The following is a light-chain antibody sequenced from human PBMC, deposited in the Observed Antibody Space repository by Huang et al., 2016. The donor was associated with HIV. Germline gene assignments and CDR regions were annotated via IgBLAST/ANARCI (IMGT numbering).Light chain of an antibody. CDR3: QQYYTSPFT. CDR1: RNIFYSSNNKNY. V-gene: IGKV4-1*01. Sequence: DILMTQSPDFLAVSLGGRATINCRSSRNIFYSSNNKNYLAWYQQKPGQPPKLLIHWASTRQSGVPDRFSGSGSGTDFTLTISSLQAEDVAIYYCQQYYTSPFTFGPGTKVDVK. J-gene: IGKJ3*01. CDR2: WAS.